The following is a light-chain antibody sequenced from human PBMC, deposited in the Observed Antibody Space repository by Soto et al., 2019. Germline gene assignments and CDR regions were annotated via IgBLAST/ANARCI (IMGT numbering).Light chain of an antibody. CDR1: SSDAGGYNY. V-gene: IGLV2-14*01. CDR2: DVN. Sequence: QSALTQPASVSGSPGQSITIPCTGTSSDAGGYNYVCWYQQHPGKAPKLMIYDVNTRPSGVSHRFSCSKSANTASLPISGLQAEDEADYYCISYTTSTSWVFGGGTKLTVL. J-gene: IGLJ3*02. CDR3: ISYTTSTSWV.